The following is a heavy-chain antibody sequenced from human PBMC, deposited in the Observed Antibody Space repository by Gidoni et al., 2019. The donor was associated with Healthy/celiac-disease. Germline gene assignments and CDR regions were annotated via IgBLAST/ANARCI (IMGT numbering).Heavy chain of an antibody. Sequence: EVQLVESGGGLVKPGGSLRLSCAASGFTFSNAWMSWVRQAPGKGLEWVGRSKSKTDGGKTDYAAPVKGRFTISRDDSKNTLYLQMNSLKTEDTAVYYCTTYPSIAARPADYWGQGTLVTVSS. CDR2: SKSKTDGGKT. V-gene: IGHV3-15*01. CDR1: GFTFSNAW. D-gene: IGHD6-6*01. J-gene: IGHJ4*02. CDR3: TTYPSIAARPADY.